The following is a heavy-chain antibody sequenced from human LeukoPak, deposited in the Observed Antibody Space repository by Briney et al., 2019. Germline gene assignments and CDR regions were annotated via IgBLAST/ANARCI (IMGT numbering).Heavy chain of an antibody. Sequence: GGSLRLSCAASGFTLGSNAISWVRQAPGKGLQWVSSISDSGGSTYYADSVKGRFTISRDFSKNTLYVQMNSLRAEDTAVYYCAKERGNIAVGLDYWGQGTLVSVSS. D-gene: IGHD6-19*01. CDR3: AKERGNIAVGLDY. V-gene: IGHV3-23*01. CDR1: GFTLGSNA. CDR2: ISDSGGST. J-gene: IGHJ4*02.